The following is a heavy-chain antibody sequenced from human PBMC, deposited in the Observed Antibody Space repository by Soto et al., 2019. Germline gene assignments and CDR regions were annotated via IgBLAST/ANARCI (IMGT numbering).Heavy chain of an antibody. Sequence: EVQLVESGGGLVKPGGSLRLSCAASGFTFSSYSMNWVRQAPGKGLEWVSSISSSSSYIYYADSVKGRFTISRDNAKNSLYQQMNSLRAEDTAVYYCARDRTGAAAADYWGQGTLVTVSS. CDR1: GFTFSSYS. CDR2: ISSSSSYI. V-gene: IGHV3-21*01. D-gene: IGHD6-13*01. J-gene: IGHJ4*02. CDR3: ARDRTGAAAADY.